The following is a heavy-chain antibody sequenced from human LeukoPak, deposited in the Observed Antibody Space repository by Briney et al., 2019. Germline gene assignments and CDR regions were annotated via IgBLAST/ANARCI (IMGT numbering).Heavy chain of an antibody. D-gene: IGHD6-19*01. CDR3: ARSQWLASDAFDI. Sequence: GGSLRLSCAASGFTFSSYAMSWVRQAPGKGLEWVSAISGSGGSTYYADSVKGRFTISRDNAKNSLYLQMNSLRAEDTAVYYCARSQWLASDAFDIWGQGTMVTVSS. V-gene: IGHV3-23*01. J-gene: IGHJ3*02. CDR1: GFTFSSYA. CDR2: ISGSGGST.